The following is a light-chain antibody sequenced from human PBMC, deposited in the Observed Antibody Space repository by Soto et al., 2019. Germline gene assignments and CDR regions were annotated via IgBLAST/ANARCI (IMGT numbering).Light chain of an antibody. V-gene: IGLV2-8*01. CDR2: EVS. CDR1: SSDVGGYNY. Sequence: QSALTQPPSASGSPGQSVTISCTGTSSDVGGYNYVSWYQQHPGKAPKLMIYEVSKRPSGVPDRFSGSKSGNTASLTVSGLQAEDEADYYCSSYAGNNVVFGGGTKGDRP. J-gene: IGLJ2*01. CDR3: SSYAGNNVV.